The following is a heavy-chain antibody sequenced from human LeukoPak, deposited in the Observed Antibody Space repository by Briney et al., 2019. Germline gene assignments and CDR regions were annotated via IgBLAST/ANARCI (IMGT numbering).Heavy chain of an antibody. Sequence: ASVKVSCKASGYTFTSYGISWVRQAPGQGLEWMGWISAYNGNTNYAQKLQGRVTMTTDTSTSTAYMELRSLRSDDTAVYYCARELGGYSSSWYSYWGQGTLVTVSS. CDR2: ISAYNGNT. V-gene: IGHV1-18*01. D-gene: IGHD6-13*01. CDR3: ARELGGYSSSWYSY. CDR1: GYTFTSYG. J-gene: IGHJ4*02.